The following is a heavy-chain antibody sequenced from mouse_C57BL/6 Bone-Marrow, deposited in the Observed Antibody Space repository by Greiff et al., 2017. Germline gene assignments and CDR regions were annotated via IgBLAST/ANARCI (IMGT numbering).Heavy chain of an antibody. CDR3: ANCGSSYVVDY. V-gene: IGHV14-3*01. CDR2: IDPANGNN. CDR1: GFNIKNYY. Sequence: EVQLQQSVAELVRPGASVKLSCTASGFNIKNYYMHWVKQRPEQGLEWIGRIDPANGNNKYAPKFQGMATITADTSSNTAYLQLSSLTSEDSAIYCCANCGSSYVVDYWGRGTTLTVSS. J-gene: IGHJ2*01. D-gene: IGHD1-1*01.